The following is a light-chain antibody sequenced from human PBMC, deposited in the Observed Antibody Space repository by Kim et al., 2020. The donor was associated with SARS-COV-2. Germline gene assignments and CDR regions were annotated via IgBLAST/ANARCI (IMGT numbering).Light chain of an antibody. CDR3: QQYISLPLT. CDR2: WAS. J-gene: IGKJ3*01. CDR1: QSVLYSSNNKNY. V-gene: IGKV4-1*01. Sequence: ATINCKSSQSVLYSSNNKNYLAWYQQKPGQPPKLLIYWASTRESGVPDRFSGSGSGTDFTLTISSLQAEDVAVYYCQQYISLPLTFGPGTKVDIK.